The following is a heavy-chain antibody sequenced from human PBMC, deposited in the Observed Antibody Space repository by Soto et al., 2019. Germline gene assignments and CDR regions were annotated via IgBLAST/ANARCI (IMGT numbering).Heavy chain of an antibody. Sequence: SVKVSWKASGGTFSSYAISWVRQAPGQGLEWMGGIIPIFGTANYAQKFQGRVTITADESTSTAYMELSSLRSEDTAVYYCARDKVQWRVSYYYYGMDVWGQGTTVTVSS. V-gene: IGHV1-69*13. D-gene: IGHD6-19*01. CDR2: IIPIFGTA. CDR1: GGTFSSYA. J-gene: IGHJ6*02. CDR3: ARDKVQWRVSYYYYGMDV.